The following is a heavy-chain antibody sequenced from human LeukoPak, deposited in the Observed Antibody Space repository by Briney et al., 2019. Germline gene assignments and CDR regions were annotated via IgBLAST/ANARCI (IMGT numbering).Heavy chain of an antibody. V-gene: IGHV3-30*04. J-gene: IGHJ4*02. CDR3: AYYHVNEEPPTF. CDR1: GFTFSSYA. CDR2: ISYDGSNK. D-gene: IGHD1-1*01. Sequence: GGSLRLSCAASGFTFSSYAMHWVRQAPGKGLEWVAVISYDGSNKYYADSVKGRFTVSRDNSKNMLYLQMNSLRAEDTAVYYCAYYHVNEEPPTFWGQGTLVTVSS.